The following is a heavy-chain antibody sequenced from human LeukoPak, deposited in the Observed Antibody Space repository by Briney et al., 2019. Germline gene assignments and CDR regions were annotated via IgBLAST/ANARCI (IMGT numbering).Heavy chain of an antibody. CDR2: IYWNDDK. CDR1: GFSLSTSGVG. D-gene: IGHD6-13*01. J-gene: IGHJ4*02. V-gene: IGHV2-5*01. Sequence: KRSGPTLVNPTQTLTLTCTFSGFSLSTSGVGVGWIRQPPGKALEWLTLIYWNDDKRYKTSLRSRLTIAQDTSTDQVVLTLTNVDPLDTATYYCARSRVADGYFDYWGQGTLVTVSS. CDR3: ARSRVADGYFDY.